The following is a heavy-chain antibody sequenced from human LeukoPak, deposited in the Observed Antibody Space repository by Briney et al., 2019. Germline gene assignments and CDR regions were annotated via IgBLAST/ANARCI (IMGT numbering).Heavy chain of an antibody. J-gene: IGHJ4*02. D-gene: IGHD3-3*01. V-gene: IGHV4-30-4*08. CDR2: IYYSGST. Sequence: QXLSLTCTVSGGSISSGDYYWSWIRQPPGRGREWLGYIYYSGSTYYNLSLKSRVTISVDTSKNQFSLKLSSVTAADTAVYYCASLRFLEWLLNDYWGQGTLVTVSS. CDR1: GGSISSGDYY. CDR3: ASLRFLEWLLNDY.